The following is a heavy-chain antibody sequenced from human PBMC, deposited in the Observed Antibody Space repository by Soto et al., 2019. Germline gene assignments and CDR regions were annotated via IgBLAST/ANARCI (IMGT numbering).Heavy chain of an antibody. D-gene: IGHD1-1*01. V-gene: IGHV5-51*01. J-gene: IGHJ6*01. CDR3: ARHWHADRYEYYHGMDV. Sequence: PGESLKISCKGSGYSFTSYWIAWVRHMPGKGLEWMGVIYPGDSDTRYSPSFQGQVTISADKSISTAYLQWSSLKASDTAMYYCARHWHADRYEYYHGMDVWGQGTTVTVSS. CDR1: GYSFTSYW. CDR2: IYPGDSDT.